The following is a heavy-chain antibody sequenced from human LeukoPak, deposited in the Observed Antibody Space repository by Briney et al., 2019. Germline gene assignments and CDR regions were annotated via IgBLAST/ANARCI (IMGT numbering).Heavy chain of an antibody. CDR2: ISGSGGST. V-gene: IGHV3-23*01. CDR3: AKGGGLSSPIAN. J-gene: IGHJ4*02. D-gene: IGHD1-26*01. CDR1: GFTFSTYA. Sequence: GGSLRLSCAASGFTFSTYAMSWVRQAPGKGLEWVSAISGSGGSTYYADSVKGWFTISRDNSKNTLYLQMNSLRAEDTAVYYCAKGGGLSSPIANWGQGTLVTVSS.